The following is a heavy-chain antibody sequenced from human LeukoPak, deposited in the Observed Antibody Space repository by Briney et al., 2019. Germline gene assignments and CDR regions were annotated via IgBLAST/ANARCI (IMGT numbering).Heavy chain of an antibody. CDR3: ARGREGGDFDY. V-gene: IGHV3-21*01. J-gene: IGHJ4*02. CDR2: ISSSSSYI. CDR1: GFTFSSYS. Sequence: GGSLRLSCAASGFTFSSYSMNWVRQAPGKGLEWVSSISSSSSYIYYADSVKGRFTISRDNAKNSLYLQMTSLRAEDTAVYYCARGREGGDFDYWGQGTLVTVSS. D-gene: IGHD3-16*01.